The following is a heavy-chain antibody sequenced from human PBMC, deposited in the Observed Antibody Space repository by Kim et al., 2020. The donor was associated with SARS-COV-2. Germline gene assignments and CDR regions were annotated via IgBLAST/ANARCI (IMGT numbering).Heavy chain of an antibody. CDR3: ARSGLSGSYTRLDY. D-gene: IGHD1-26*01. V-gene: IGHV3-72*01. Sequence: RGSLRLSCAVSGFTFSDHYMDWVRQAPGKGLEWVGRSRDKANSYTTEYVASVKGRFTISRDDSKNSLYLQMNSLKTEDTAVYYCARSGLSGSYTRLDYWGQGTLVTVSS. J-gene: IGHJ4*02. CDR1: GFTFSDHY. CDR2: SRDKANSYTT.